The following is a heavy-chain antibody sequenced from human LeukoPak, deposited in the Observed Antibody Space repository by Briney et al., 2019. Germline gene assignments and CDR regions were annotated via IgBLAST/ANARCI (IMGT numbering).Heavy chain of an antibody. J-gene: IGHJ6*03. CDR1: GFIFDDYA. V-gene: IGHV3-9*03. CDR3: AKGGGGRLMYYYYMDV. D-gene: IGHD3-16*01. Sequence: GRSLRLSCAASGFIFDDYAMHWVRHAPGKGLEWVSGITWNSDSIDYADSVKGRFTISRDNAKNSLYLQMNSLRAEDMALYYCAKGGGGRLMYYYYMDVWGKGTTVTVSS. CDR2: ITWNSDSI.